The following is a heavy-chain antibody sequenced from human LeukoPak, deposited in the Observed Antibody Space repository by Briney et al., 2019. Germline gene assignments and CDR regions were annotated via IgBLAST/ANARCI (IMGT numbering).Heavy chain of an antibody. CDR3: AKGGYSSSWPLDY. J-gene: IGHJ4*02. CDR1: GFTFDNYA. Sequence: GGSLRLSCAASGFTFDNYAMSWVRQAPGKGLEWASGISSSGSSTYYVDSVKGRFSISRDNSKNTLYLQMNSLRVEDSALYYCAKGGYSSSWPLDYWGQGTLVTVSS. V-gene: IGHV3-23*01. D-gene: IGHD6-13*01. CDR2: ISSSGSST.